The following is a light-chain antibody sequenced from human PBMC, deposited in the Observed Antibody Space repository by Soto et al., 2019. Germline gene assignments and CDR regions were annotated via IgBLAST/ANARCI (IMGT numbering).Light chain of an antibody. Sequence: EAVLTQSPATLSLSPGETATLSCRASHHVYIYVAWYQQKPGQAPGLLIYDASNRATGIPARFSCSGSGTDFTLPVGSLEPEDFAVYYCQQRKYWHPLTCGQGTGLE. CDR2: DAS. V-gene: IGKV3-11*01. CDR1: HHVYIY. J-gene: IGKJ5*01. CDR3: QQRKYWHPLT.